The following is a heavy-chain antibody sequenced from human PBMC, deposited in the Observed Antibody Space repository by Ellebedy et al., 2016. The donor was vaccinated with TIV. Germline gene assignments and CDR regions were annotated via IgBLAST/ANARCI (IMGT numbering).Heavy chain of an antibody. CDR3: VKIVSGGASFDP. V-gene: IGHV4-59*02. Sequence: MPSETLSLTCTAPGASVSSYVWSWIRQSPGKGLEWIGYITYSGSTHYSPSLRSRVTMSRDPSKNSFSLHLDSVATTDTAIYYCVKIVSGGASFDPWGQGILVTVSS. CDR1: GASVSSYV. CDR2: ITYSGST. J-gene: IGHJ5*02. D-gene: IGHD3-16*01.